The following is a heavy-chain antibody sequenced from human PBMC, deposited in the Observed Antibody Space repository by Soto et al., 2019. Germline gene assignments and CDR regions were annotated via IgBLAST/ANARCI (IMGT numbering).Heavy chain of an antibody. V-gene: IGHV4-39*01. CDR1: GGSISSSSYY. D-gene: IGHD1-26*01. CDR2: IYYSGST. J-gene: IGHJ4*02. Sequence: KTSETLSLTCTVSGGSISSSSYYWGWIRQPPGKGLEWIGSIYYSGSTYYNPSLKSRVTISVDTSKNQFSLKLSSVTAADTAVYYCASPGSGATTSFDYWGQGTLVTVSS. CDR3: ASPGSGATTSFDY.